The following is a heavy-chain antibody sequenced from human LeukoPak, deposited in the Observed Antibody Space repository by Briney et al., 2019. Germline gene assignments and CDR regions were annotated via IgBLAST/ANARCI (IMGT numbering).Heavy chain of an antibody. D-gene: IGHD3-10*01. Sequence: PSETLPLTCAVYGGSFSGYYWNWLRQPPRRGLEWIGEINHRGSTTYNPPLESRVTISVDTSKNQFSLRLSSVTAADTAVYYCARRLLYFGDPDYWGQGTLVTVSS. J-gene: IGHJ4*02. CDR3: ARRLLYFGDPDY. CDR2: INHRGST. V-gene: IGHV4-34*01. CDR1: GGSFSGYY.